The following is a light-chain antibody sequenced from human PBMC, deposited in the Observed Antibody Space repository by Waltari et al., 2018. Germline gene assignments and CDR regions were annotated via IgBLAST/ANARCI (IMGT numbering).Light chain of an antibody. Sequence: IVMTQSPATLSMSPGEGATLSCKASQSLSSNLAWYQQKPGQLPRLLIYGASTRATGIPARFSGSGSGTEFTLTISSLQAEDFAVYYCQERGRTFRQGTKVEIK. J-gene: IGKJ1*01. CDR3: QERGRT. CDR2: GAS. V-gene: IGKV3-15*01. CDR1: QSLSSN.